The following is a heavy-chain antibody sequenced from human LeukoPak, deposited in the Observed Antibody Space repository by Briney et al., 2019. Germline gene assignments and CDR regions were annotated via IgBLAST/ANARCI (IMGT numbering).Heavy chain of an antibody. D-gene: IGHD5-18*01. Sequence: GASVKVSCKASGYTFTSYGISWVRQAPGQGLEWMEWISAYNGNTNYAQKLQGRVTMTTDTSTSTAYMELRSLRSDDTAVYYCARGLAPLNWIQLWLPMAFDYWGQGTLVTVSS. CDR2: ISAYNGNT. CDR1: GYTFTSYG. V-gene: IGHV1-18*01. CDR3: ARGLAPLNWIQLWLPMAFDY. J-gene: IGHJ4*02.